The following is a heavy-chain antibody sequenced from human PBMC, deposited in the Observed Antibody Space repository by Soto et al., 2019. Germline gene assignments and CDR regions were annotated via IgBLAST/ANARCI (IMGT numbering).Heavy chain of an antibody. J-gene: IGHJ6*02. Sequence: GGSLRLSCTASGFTFGDYAMSWFRQAPGKGLEWVGFIRSKAYGGTTEYAASVKGRFTISRDDSKSIAYLQMNSLKTEDTAVYYCTRDTYYDFWSGYPSGWGYYGMDVWGQGTTVTVSS. CDR1: GFTFGDYA. CDR3: TRDTYYDFWSGYPSGWGYYGMDV. V-gene: IGHV3-49*03. CDR2: IRSKAYGGTT. D-gene: IGHD3-3*01.